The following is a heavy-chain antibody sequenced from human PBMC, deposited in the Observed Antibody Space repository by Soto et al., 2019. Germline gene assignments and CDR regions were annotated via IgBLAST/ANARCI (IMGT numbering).Heavy chain of an antibody. Sequence: GGSLRLSCAASGFTFSTYVMSWVRQAPGKGLEWVSAITSSGGDTYHADSVKGRFTTSRDNSKNTLYLQMSSLRAEDTALYYCAKGSSSTRPYYFDYWGQGALVTVSS. V-gene: IGHV3-23*01. D-gene: IGHD2-2*01. CDR1: GFTFSTYV. J-gene: IGHJ4*02. CDR3: AKGSSSTRPYYFDY. CDR2: ITSSGGDT.